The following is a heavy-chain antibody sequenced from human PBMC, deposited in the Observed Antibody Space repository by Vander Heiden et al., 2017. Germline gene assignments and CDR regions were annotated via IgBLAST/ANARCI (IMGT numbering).Heavy chain of an antibody. V-gene: IGHV3-30-3*01. Sequence: QVQLVESGGGVVQPGRSLRLSCAASGFTFSSYAMHWVRQAPGKGLEWVAVISYDGSNKYYADSVKGRFTISRDNSKNTLYLQMNSLRAEDTAVYYCARIPRYYYRDYYYGMDVWGQGTTVTVSS. CDR2: ISYDGSNK. CDR3: ARIPRYYYRDYYYGMDV. D-gene: IGHD3-10*01. J-gene: IGHJ6*02. CDR1: GFTFSSYA.